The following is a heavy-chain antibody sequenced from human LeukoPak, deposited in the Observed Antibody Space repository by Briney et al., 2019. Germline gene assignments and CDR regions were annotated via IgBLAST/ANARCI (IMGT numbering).Heavy chain of an antibody. CDR2: IYYSGST. Sequence: SETLSLTCTVSGGSISSGGYYWSWIRQPPGKGLEWIGYIYYSGSTNYNPSLKSRVTISVDTSKNQFSLKLSSVTAADTAVYYCARHKYSSSSDFDYWGQGTLVTVSS. V-gene: IGHV4-61*08. CDR3: ARHKYSSSSDFDY. CDR1: GGSISSGGYY. D-gene: IGHD6-13*01. J-gene: IGHJ4*02.